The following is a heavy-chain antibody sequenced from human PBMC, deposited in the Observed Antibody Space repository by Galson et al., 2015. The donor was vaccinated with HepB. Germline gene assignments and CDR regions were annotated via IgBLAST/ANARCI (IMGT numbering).Heavy chain of an antibody. D-gene: IGHD3-10*02. Sequence: SVKVSCKASGYTFTSYGISWVRQAPGQGLEWMGWISAYNGNTNYAQKLQGRVTMTTDTSTSTAYMELRSLRSDDTAMYYCARMMLGSGSYAAFDIWGQGTMVTVSS. CDR2: ISAYNGNT. CDR3: ARMMLGSGSYAAFDI. CDR1: GYTFTSYG. J-gene: IGHJ3*02. V-gene: IGHV1-18*04.